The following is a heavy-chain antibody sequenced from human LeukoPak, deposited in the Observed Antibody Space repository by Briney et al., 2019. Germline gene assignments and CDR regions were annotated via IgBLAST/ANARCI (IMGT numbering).Heavy chain of an antibody. CDR2: ISWDGGST. Sequence: GGSLRLSCAASGFTFDDYTMHWVRQAPGKGLEWVSLISWDGGSTYYADSVKGRFTISRDNSKNSLYLQMNSLRTEDTALYYCAKQSRTFPFYYFDYWGQGTLVTVSS. J-gene: IGHJ4*02. CDR3: AKQSRTFPFYYFDY. D-gene: IGHD3-16*01. V-gene: IGHV3-43*01. CDR1: GFTFDDYT.